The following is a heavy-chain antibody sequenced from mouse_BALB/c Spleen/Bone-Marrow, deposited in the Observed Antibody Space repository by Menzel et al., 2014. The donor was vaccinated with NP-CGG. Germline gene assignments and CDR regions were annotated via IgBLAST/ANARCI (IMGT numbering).Heavy chain of an antibody. J-gene: IGHJ1*01. CDR2: IYPGSGST. CDR3: TKGYYRYDESYWYFDV. V-gene: IGHV1S22*01. Sequence: LQQSGSELVRPGASVKLSCKASGYTFTSYWKHWVKQRHGQGLEWIGNIYPGSGSTNYDEKFKSKGTLTVDTSSSTAYMHLSSLTSEDSAVYYCTKGYYRYDESYWYFDVWGAGTTVTVSS. CDR1: GYTFTSYW. D-gene: IGHD2-14*01.